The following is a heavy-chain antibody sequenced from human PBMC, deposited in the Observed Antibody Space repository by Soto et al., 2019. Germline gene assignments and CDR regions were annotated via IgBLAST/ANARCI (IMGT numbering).Heavy chain of an antibody. D-gene: IGHD7-27*01. CDR2: IYYSGHI. CDR1: GASITTYY. CDR3: ARHGATNWGGFFVS. J-gene: IGHJ4*02. Sequence: QVQLQESGPGLVKPSETLSLTCNVSGASITTYYWIWIRQPPGKGLEWIGYIYYSGHINYNPSLKSRVTISVDTSKNQFSLKLSSVTAADTTVYYCARHGATNWGGFFVSWGLGTLVSVSS. V-gene: IGHV4-59*08.